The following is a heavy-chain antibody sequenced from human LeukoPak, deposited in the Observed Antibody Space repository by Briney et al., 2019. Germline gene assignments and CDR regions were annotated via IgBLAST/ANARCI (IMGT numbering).Heavy chain of an antibody. J-gene: IGHJ3*02. V-gene: IGHV3-49*03. D-gene: IGHD3-10*01. CDR1: GFTFGAYG. Sequence: GGSLRLSCAASGFTFGAYGMRWFRQAPGKGLEWVGFIRSKTYVGTAAYAASVRGRFTISRDDSKSIAYLQMNSLKAEDRAVYYCSRGLGSGNPVDIWGQGTMVTVS. CDR2: IRSKTYVGTA. CDR3: SRGLGSGNPVDI.